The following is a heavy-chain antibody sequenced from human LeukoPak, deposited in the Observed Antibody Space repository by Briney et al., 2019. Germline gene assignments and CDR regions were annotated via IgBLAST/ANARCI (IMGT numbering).Heavy chain of an antibody. Sequence: ASVKVSCKASGYTFTSYYMHWVRQPPGQGLEWMGLINPSGGSTSYAQKFQGRVTMARDTSTSTAYMELSSLRSEDTAVYYCARGTYGDKVGVDYWGQGTLVTVSS. V-gene: IGHV1-46*01. CDR3: ARGTYGDKVGVDY. D-gene: IGHD3-10*01. CDR2: INPSGGST. J-gene: IGHJ4*02. CDR1: GYTFTSYY.